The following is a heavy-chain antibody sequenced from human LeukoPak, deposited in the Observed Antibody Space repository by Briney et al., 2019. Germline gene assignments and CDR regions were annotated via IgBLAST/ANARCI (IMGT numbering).Heavy chain of an antibody. CDR1: GFTFSSYS. Sequence: GGSLRLSCAASGFTFSSYSMNWVRQAPGKGLEWVSSISSSSSYIYYADSVKGRFTISRDNAKNSLYLQMNSLRAEDTAVYYCARGRSDYYYYMDVWGKGTTVTVSS. V-gene: IGHV3-21*01. CDR3: ARGRSDYYYYMDV. CDR2: ISSSSSYI. J-gene: IGHJ6*03.